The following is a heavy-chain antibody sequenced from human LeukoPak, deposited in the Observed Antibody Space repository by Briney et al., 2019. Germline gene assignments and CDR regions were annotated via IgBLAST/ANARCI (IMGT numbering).Heavy chain of an antibody. V-gene: IGHV1-46*01. Sequence: GASVKVSCKASGYTFTSYYMHWVRQAPGQGLEWMGIINPSGGSTSYAQKFQGRVTMTRDTSTSTVYMELSSLRSEDTAVYYCARDTIFGLRDYYYGMDVWGQGTTVTVSS. CDR2: INPSGGST. D-gene: IGHD3-3*01. CDR3: ARDTIFGLRDYYYGMDV. J-gene: IGHJ6*02. CDR1: GYTFTSYY.